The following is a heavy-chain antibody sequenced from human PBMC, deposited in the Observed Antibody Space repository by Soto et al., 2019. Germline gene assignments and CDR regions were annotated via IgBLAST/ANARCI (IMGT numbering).Heavy chain of an antibody. CDR2: ISSSGSTI. J-gene: IGHJ4*02. CDR3: ARPSIAVAGAFDY. Sequence: EVQLVESGGGLVQPGGSLRLSCAASGFTFSSSEMNWVRQAPGKGLEWVSDISSSGSTIYYADSVKGRVTISRDNAKNSLYLQMNSLRAEDTAVYYCARPSIAVAGAFDYWGQGTLVTVSS. V-gene: IGHV3-48*03. D-gene: IGHD6-19*01. CDR1: GFTFSSSE.